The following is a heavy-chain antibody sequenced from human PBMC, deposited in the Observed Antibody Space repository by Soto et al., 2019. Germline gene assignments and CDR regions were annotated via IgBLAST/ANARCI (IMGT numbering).Heavy chain of an antibody. CDR3: ARPDCSGGSCQSGYSYYYMDV. D-gene: IGHD2-15*01. J-gene: IGHJ6*03. CDR2: ISSSSSYI. Sequence: GGSLRLSCAASGFTFSSYSMNWVRQAPGKGLEWVSSISSSSSYIYYADSVKGRFTISRDNAKNSLYLQMNSLRAEDTAVYYCARPDCSGGSCQSGYSYYYMDVWGKGTSVTVSS. CDR1: GFTFSSYS. V-gene: IGHV3-21*01.